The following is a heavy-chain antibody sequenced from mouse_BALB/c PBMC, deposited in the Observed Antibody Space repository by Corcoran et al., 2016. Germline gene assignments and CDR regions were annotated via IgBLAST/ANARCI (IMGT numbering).Heavy chain of an antibody. CDR2: IYWDDDK. CDR3: ARRGLSWFAY. V-gene: IGHV8-12*01. J-gene: IGHJ3*01. D-gene: IGHD1-2*01. CDR1: GFSLSTSGMG. Sequence: QVTLKESGPGILQPSQTLSLTCSFSGFSLSTSGMGVSWIRQPSGKGLEWLAHIYWDDDKRYNPSLKSRLTISKDTSSNQVFLKITSVDTADTATYYGARRGLSWFAYWGQGTLVTVSA.